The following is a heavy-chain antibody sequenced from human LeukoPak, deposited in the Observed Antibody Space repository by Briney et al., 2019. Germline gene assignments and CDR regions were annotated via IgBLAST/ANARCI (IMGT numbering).Heavy chain of an antibody. CDR1: GFTLSSYG. V-gene: IGHV3-30*02. CDR3: AKDGVGRGLNWFDP. Sequence: GGSLRLSCAASGFTLSSYGMHWVRQAPGKGLEWVAFIRYDGSNKYYADSVKGRFTISRDNSKNTLYLQMNSPRAEDTAVYYCAKDGVGRGLNWFDPWGQGTLVTVSS. D-gene: IGHD3/OR15-3a*01. CDR2: IRYDGSNK. J-gene: IGHJ5*02.